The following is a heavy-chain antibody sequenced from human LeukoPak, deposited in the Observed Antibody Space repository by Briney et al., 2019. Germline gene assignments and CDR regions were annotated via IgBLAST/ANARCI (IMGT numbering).Heavy chain of an antibody. CDR3: ARESGYDKVGYFDY. CDR1: GFTFSNAL. CDR2: ISSGGST. D-gene: IGHD5-12*01. V-gene: IGHV3-53*01. Sequence: GGSLRLSCAASGFTFSNALMTWVRQAPGKGLEWVSVISSGGSTYYADSVKGRFTISRDNFKNMVYLHMTSLRAEDTAVYYCARESGYDKVGYFDYWGQGTLVAVPS. J-gene: IGHJ4*02.